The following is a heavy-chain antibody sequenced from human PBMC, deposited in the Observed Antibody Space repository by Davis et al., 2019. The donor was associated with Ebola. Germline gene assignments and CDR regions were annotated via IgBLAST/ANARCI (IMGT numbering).Heavy chain of an antibody. CDR2: ISSSGSTI. CDR3: ATVRGVCTDGVCSPYWYFDL. CDR1: GFTFGDYA. V-gene: IGHV3-11*04. D-gene: IGHD2-8*01. Sequence: GESLKISCTASGFTFGDYAMSWIRQAPGKGLEWVSYISSSGSTIYYADSVKGRFTISRDNAKNSLYLQMSSLRDEDTAVYYCATVRGVCTDGVCSPYWYFDLWGRGTVVTVSS. J-gene: IGHJ2*01.